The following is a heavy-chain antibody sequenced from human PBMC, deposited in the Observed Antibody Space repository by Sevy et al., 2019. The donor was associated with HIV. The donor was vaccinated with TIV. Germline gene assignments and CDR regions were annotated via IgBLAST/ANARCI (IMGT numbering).Heavy chain of an antibody. Sequence: SETLSLTCAVSGDSLTVGSYYWGWIRQPPGEGLEWIGNIFYTGIVAYNPSLQSRVTISVATSKNQFSLELKSVTAADTAAYFCARRGVHGEGRSFDIWGPGTTVTVSS. CDR2: IFYTGIV. CDR3: ARRGVHGEGRSFDI. J-gene: IGHJ3*02. V-gene: IGHV4-39*01. D-gene: IGHD1-1*01. CDR1: GDSLTVGSYY.